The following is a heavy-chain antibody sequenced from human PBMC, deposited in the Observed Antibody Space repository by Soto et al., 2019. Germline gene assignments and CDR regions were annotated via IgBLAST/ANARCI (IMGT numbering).Heavy chain of an antibody. CDR3: ARGPRGYVYYHGMDV. J-gene: IGHJ6*02. Sequence: QVQVQESGPGLMKPSETLSLTCTVSGGSISSYYVSWIRQSAGKGLEWIGRIDTSGTTNYNPSLKSRVTMSVDASKSQFYLNLISVTAAYTAVYYGARGPRGYVYYHGMDVWGRGTTVTVS. CDR2: IDTSGTT. V-gene: IGHV4-4*07. D-gene: IGHD3-16*01. CDR1: GGSISSYY.